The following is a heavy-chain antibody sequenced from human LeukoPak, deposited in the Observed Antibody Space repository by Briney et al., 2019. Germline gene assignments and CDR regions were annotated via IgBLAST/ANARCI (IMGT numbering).Heavy chain of an antibody. CDR2: ISAYNGNT. CDR1: GYTFTSYG. CDR3: ARDPASYGGNEGGRRRNIYYYHYMDV. J-gene: IGHJ6*03. V-gene: IGHV1-18*01. D-gene: IGHD4-23*01. Sequence: GASVKVSCKASGYTFTSYGISWVRQAPGQGLEWMGWISAYNGNTNYAQKLQGRVTMTTDTSTSTAYMELSRLTSDDTAVYYCARDPASYGGNEGGRRRNIYYYHYMDVWGKGTTVTISS.